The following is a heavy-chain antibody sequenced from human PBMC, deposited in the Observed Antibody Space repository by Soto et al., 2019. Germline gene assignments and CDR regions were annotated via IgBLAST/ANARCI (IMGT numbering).Heavy chain of an antibody. Sequence: QVQLVESGGGVVQPGRSLRLSCAASGFTFSTYGMHWVRQAPGMGLEWVAVIWYDGSNKYYADSMKGRFTISRDNSKNTLYLQMNSLRAEDTAVYYCARDTAGRYCSSTSCYYFDNWGQGTLVTVSS. J-gene: IGHJ4*02. CDR1: GFTFSTYG. V-gene: IGHV3-33*01. CDR2: IWYDGSNK. CDR3: ARDTAGRYCSSTSCYYFDN. D-gene: IGHD2-2*01.